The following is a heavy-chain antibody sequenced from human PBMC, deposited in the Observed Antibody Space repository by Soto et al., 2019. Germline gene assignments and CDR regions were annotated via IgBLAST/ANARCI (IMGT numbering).Heavy chain of an antibody. D-gene: IGHD2-21*02. CDR3: ARDHLILPAHDFFYGSDV. J-gene: IGHJ6*02. Sequence: GSLRLSCEVSGFTFSMYSMSWVRQSPGKGLEWVAKIPQEGVDGHYADSVKGRFTISRDNGKNSLYLQLNNLRAEDTAVYYCARDHLILPAHDFFYGSDVWGRGATVTVS. CDR2: IPQEGVDG. V-gene: IGHV3-7*03. CDR1: GFTFSMYS.